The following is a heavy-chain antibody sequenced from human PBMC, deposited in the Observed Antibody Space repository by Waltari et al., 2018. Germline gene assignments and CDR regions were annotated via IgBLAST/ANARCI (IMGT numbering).Heavy chain of an antibody. Sequence: QLQLQESGPGLVKPSETLSLTCTVSGGSISSSSYYWGWLRPPPGKGLEWIGSIYYSGSTYYNPSLKSRVTISVDTSKNQFSLKLSSVTAADTAVYYCARIDYDFWSGYPDYWGQGTLVTVSS. CDR3: ARIDYDFWSGYPDY. CDR2: IYYSGST. CDR1: GGSISSSSYY. D-gene: IGHD3-3*01. V-gene: IGHV4-39*07. J-gene: IGHJ4*02.